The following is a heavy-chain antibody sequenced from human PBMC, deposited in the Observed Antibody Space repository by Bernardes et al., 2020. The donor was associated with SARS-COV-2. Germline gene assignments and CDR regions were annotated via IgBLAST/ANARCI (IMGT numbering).Heavy chain of an antibody. V-gene: IGHV3-23*01. Sequence: GGSLRLSCAASGFSFSSYGMSWVRQAPGKGPEWVSSISGSVGTTFYADSVKGRFTISRDNSKNTLYLHMNSLRAEDTAVYYCAKFLAGSSPHRTGAANYCDYWGQGTLVTVSS. CDR3: AKFLAGSSPHRTGAANYCDY. CDR1: GFSFSSYG. J-gene: IGHJ4*02. CDR2: ISGSVGTT. D-gene: IGHD1-26*01.